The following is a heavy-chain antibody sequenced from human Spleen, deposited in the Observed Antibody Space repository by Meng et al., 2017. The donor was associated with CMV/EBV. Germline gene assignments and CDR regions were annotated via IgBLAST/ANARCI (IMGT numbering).Heavy chain of an antibody. CDR3: ANPIIYDFWSGDYYYGMDV. D-gene: IGHD3-3*01. J-gene: IGHJ6*02. CDR2: IRSTGSTI. V-gene: IGHV3-11*01. Sequence: GESLKISCEASGFSFSDYSMSWIRQAPGKGLEWISSIRSTGSTIHYADSVKGRFTISRDNSKNTLYLQMNSLRAEDTAVYYCANPIIYDFWSGDYYYGMDVWGQGTTVTVSS. CDR1: GFSFSDYS.